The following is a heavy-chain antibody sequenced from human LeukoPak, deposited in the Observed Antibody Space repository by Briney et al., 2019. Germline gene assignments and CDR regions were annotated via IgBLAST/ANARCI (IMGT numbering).Heavy chain of an antibody. CDR2: INHSGST. Sequence: SETLSLTCAVYGGSFSGYYWSWIRQPPGKGLERIGEINHSGSTNYNPSLKSRVTISVDTSKNQFSLKLSSVTAADTAVYYCARGGIAVAGTRVRAKLFDYWGQGTLVTVSS. CDR3: ARGGIAVAGTRVRAKLFDY. CDR1: GGSFSGYY. V-gene: IGHV4-34*01. J-gene: IGHJ4*02. D-gene: IGHD6-19*01.